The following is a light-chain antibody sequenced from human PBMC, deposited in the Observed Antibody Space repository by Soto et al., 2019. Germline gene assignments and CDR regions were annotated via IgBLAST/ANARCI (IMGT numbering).Light chain of an antibody. CDR2: RTS. V-gene: IGKV3-20*01. CDR1: QSVTNSY. CDR3: QQYGNSPIT. Sequence: EIVLTQSPDTLSLSPGERATLSCRASQSVTNSYLAWYQQKPGQAPRPLVYRTSSRVTAVPDRFSGSGSGTEFTLTISRLEPEDFAVYYCQQYGNSPITFGQGTRLEIK. J-gene: IGKJ5*01.